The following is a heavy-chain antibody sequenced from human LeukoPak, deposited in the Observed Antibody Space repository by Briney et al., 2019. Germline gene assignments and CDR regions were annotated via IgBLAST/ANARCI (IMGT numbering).Heavy chain of an antibody. CDR2: IYYSGST. J-gene: IGHJ2*01. CDR1: GGSISSGSYY. Sequence: SETLSLTCTVSGGSISSGSYYWGWIRQPPGKGLEWIGSIYYSGSTYYNPSLKSRVTISVDTSKNQFSLKLSSVTAADTAVYYCARGHFWSGYFRELTHWYFDLWGRGTLVTVSS. V-gene: IGHV4-39*01. D-gene: IGHD3-3*02. CDR3: ARGHFWSGYFRELTHWYFDL.